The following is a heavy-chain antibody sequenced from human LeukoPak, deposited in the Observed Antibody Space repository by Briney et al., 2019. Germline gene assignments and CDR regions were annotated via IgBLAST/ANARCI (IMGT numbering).Heavy chain of an antibody. CDR2: ISSDGTTT. V-gene: IGHV3-74*01. CDR3: VVIVLG. J-gene: IGHJ4*02. D-gene: IGHD2-8*02. Sequence: GGSLRLSCAASGFTITNYWMHWVRQAPGQGLVWVSRISSDGTTTNYADSVRGRFTISRDNAKYMLYLQMNSLRDEDTAIYYCVVIVLGWGQGTLVTVSS. CDR1: GFTITNYW.